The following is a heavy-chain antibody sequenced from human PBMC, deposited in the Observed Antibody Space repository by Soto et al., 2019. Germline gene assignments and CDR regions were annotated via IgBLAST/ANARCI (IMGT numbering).Heavy chain of an antibody. V-gene: IGHV3-48*04. D-gene: IGHD1-26*01. CDR3: ARGSTSVGYDY. CDR1: GFTFSTYN. Sequence: PGGSLRLSCAASGFTFSTYNMNWVRQAPGKGLQWVSYISSGSGTIYYADSVKGRFTISRDNAKNSLYLQMNSLTADDTAVYYCARGSTSVGYDYWGQGTLVTVSS. J-gene: IGHJ4*02. CDR2: ISSGSGTI.